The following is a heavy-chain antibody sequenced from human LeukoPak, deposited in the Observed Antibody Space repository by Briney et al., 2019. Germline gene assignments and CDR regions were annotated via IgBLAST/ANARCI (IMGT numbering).Heavy chain of an antibody. V-gene: IGHV1-2*04. D-gene: IGHD3-16*01. CDR2: INPNSGDT. CDR3: ARDRGPQWWGSFDY. J-gene: IGHJ4*02. Sequence: GSVKVSCKASGYTFTDYYIHLVRQVPGQGLEWMGWINPNSGDTKLAQKFQGWVTMTRDTSIGTAYLELSRLTSDDTAVYYCARDRGPQWWGSFDYWGQGTLVTVSS. CDR1: GYTFTDYY.